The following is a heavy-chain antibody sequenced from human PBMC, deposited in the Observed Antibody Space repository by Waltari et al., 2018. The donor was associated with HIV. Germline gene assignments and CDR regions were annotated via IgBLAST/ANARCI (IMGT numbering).Heavy chain of an antibody. V-gene: IGHV3-7*01. CDR3: ARRGARIVGAHPFDY. CDR2: IKQDGSEK. D-gene: IGHD1-26*01. J-gene: IGHJ4*02. CDR1: GFTFSSYW. Sequence: EVQLVESGGGLVQPGGSLRLSCAASGFTFSSYWMTWVRQAPGKGLEWGASIKQDGSEKYYVDSLKGRFTISRDNAKNSLYLQMNSLRAEDTAVYYCARRGARIVGAHPFDYWGQGTLVTVSS.